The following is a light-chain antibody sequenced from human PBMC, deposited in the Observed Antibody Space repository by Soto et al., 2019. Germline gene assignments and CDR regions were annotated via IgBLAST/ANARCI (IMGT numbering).Light chain of an antibody. CDR2: AAS. Sequence: DIQLTQSPSFLSASVGDRVTITCRASQGISSYLAWNQQKPGKAPKLLIYAASTLQSGVPSRFSGSGSGTEFTLTISSLQPEDFATYYCQQLNSYPPFGPGTKVDIK. CDR1: QGISSY. V-gene: IGKV1-9*01. CDR3: QQLNSYPP. J-gene: IGKJ3*01.